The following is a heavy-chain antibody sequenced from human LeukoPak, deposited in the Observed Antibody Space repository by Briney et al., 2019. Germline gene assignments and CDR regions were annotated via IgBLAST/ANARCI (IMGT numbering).Heavy chain of an antibody. CDR2: IYYSGNT. CDR1: GRTFSSGSYY. D-gene: IGHD3-10*01. CDR3: ARVRYYYGSGSYSDY. V-gene: IGHV4-61*01. Sequence: PSEALSLTCSVSGRTFSSGSYYWSWLRQPPGKGLEWIGYIYYSGNTNYNPSLKSRVTISVDTSKNQFSLKLNSVTAADTAVYYCARVRYYYGSGSYSDYWGQGTLVTVSS. J-gene: IGHJ4*02.